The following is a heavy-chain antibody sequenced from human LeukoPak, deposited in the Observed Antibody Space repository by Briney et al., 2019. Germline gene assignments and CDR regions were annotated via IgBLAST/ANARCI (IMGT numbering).Heavy chain of an antibody. CDR1: GGSISSGGYY. CDR2: IYYSGST. V-gene: IGHV4-31*03. Sequence: SQTLSLTCTVSGGSISSGGYYWSWIRQHPGKGLEWIGYIYYSGSTYYNPSLKSRVTISVDTSKNQFSLKLSSVTAADTAVYYCARDAETYYYDSSGYIGLRYFDYWGQETLVTVSS. CDR3: ARDAETYYYDSSGYIGLRYFDY. J-gene: IGHJ4*02. D-gene: IGHD3-22*01.